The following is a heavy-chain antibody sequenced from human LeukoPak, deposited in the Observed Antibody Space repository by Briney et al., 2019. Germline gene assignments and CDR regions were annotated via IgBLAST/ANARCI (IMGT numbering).Heavy chain of an antibody. CDR1: GGPISSYY. J-gene: IGHJ1*01. CDR3: ARYYYDSSGYYAEYFQY. V-gene: IGHV4-59*08. D-gene: IGHD3-22*01. CDR2: IYYSGST. Sequence: PSETLSLTCTVSGGPISSYYWSWIRQPPGKGLEWIGYIYYSGSTNYNPSLKSRVTISVDTSKNQFSLKLSSVTAADTAVYYCARYYYDSSGYYAEYFQYWGQGTLVTVSS.